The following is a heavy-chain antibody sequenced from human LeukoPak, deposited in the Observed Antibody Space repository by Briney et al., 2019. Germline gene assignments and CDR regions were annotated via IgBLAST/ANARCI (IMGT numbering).Heavy chain of an antibody. V-gene: IGHV1-18*01. D-gene: IGHD2-2*01. CDR2: ISAYNGNT. Sequence: GASVKVSCKASGYTFTSYGISWVRQAPGQGLEWMGWISAYNGNTNYAQKLQGRVTMTTDTSTSTAYMELRSLRSDDTAVYYCARAGGYCSSTSCPDAFDIWGQGTMVTVSS. CDR1: GYTFTSYG. J-gene: IGHJ3*02. CDR3: ARAGGYCSSTSCPDAFDI.